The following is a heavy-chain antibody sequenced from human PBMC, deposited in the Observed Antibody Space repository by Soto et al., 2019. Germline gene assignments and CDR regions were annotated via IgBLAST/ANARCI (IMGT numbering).Heavy chain of an antibody. Sequence: QLQLQESGPGLVKPSETLSLTCTVSGGSISSNSYYWGWIRQPPGKGLEWIGSIYYRGSTYYNPSLKSRVNIPVDTSKNQFSLKLSSVTAADTAVYYCTSDGMDVWGQGTTVTVSS. CDR1: GGSISSNSYY. J-gene: IGHJ6*02. CDR3: TSDGMDV. CDR2: IYYRGST. V-gene: IGHV4-39*01.